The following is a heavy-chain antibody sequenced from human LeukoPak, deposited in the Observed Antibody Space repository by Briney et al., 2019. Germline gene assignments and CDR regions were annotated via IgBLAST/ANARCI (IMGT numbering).Heavy chain of an antibody. CDR3: ARTRYYDSSGGDY. Sequence: GASVKVSCKASGCTFSSYAISWVRQAPGQGLEWMGRIIPIFGTANYAQKFQGRVTITTDESTSTAYMELSSLRSEDTAVYYCARTRYYDSSGGDYWGQGTLVTVSS. CDR1: GCTFSSYA. J-gene: IGHJ4*02. V-gene: IGHV1-69*05. CDR2: IIPIFGTA. D-gene: IGHD3-22*01.